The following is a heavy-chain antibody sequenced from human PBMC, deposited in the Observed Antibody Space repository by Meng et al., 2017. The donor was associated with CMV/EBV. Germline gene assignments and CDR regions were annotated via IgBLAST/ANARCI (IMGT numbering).Heavy chain of an antibody. V-gene: IGHV1-2*02. CDR2: INPNSGGT. CDR3: ARDLKRWRITIFPY. Sequence: ALVKVSCKASGYTFTGYYMHWVRQAPGQGLEWMGWINPNSGGTNYAQKFQGRVTMTRDTSISTAYMELSRLRSDDTAVYYCARDLKRWRITIFPYWGQGTLVTVSS. D-gene: IGHD3-3*01. CDR1: GYTFTGYY. J-gene: IGHJ4*02.